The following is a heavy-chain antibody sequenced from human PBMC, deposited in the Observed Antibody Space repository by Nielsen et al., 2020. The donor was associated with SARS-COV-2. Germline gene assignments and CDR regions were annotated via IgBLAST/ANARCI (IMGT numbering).Heavy chain of an antibody. CDR2: IKQDGSEK. D-gene: IGHD4-17*01. V-gene: IGHV3-7*03. J-gene: IGHJ4*02. Sequence: GGSLRLSWAASGSTFSSYGMTWVRQAPGKGREWVANIKQDGSEKYYVDSVKGRFTISRDNAKNSLYLQLNSLRAEDTAVYYYARGHDYGDYAADYWGQGTLVTVSS. CDR3: ARGHDYGDYAADY. CDR1: GSTFSSYG.